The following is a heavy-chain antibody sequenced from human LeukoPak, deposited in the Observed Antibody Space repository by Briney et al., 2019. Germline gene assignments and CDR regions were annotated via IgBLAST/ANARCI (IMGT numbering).Heavy chain of an antibody. Sequence: SETLSLTCTVSGCTFSNYDWNWIRQAPGKGLEWLGFIYYSGGTSPYSNSSLKRCIIISVGTTKYQFSLKMSSVTAVDTAVYYCARRGPLLRYFAHAYASASDYSMDVWGQGATVTVAS. CDR3: ARRGPLLRYFAHAYASASDYSMDV. V-gene: IGHV4-59*08. CDR1: GCTFSNYD. D-gene: IGHD3-9*01. J-gene: IGHJ6*02. CDR2: IYYSGGT.